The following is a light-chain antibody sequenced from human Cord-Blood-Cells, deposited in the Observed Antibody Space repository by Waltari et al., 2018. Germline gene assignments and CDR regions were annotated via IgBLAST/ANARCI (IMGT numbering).Light chain of an antibody. CDR2: GKN. J-gene: IGLJ1*01. Sequence: SSELTQDPAVSVALGQTVRITCQGESLRSYSASWYQHKPGQAPGLVIYGKNNRPSGSPDRFSGSSSGNTASLTITGAQAEEEADYYCNSRDSSGNHYVFGTGTKVTVL. CDR1: SLRSYS. CDR3: NSRDSSGNHYV. V-gene: IGLV3-19*01.